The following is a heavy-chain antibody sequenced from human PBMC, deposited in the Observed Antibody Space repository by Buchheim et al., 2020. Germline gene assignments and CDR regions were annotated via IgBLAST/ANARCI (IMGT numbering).Heavy chain of an antibody. CDR1: GGSFSGYY. Sequence: QVQLQQWGAGLLKPSETLSLTCAVYGGSFSGYYWSWIRQPPGKGLEWIGEINHSGSTNYKQSLKRRVTISVDTSKNQLSMKLSSVTAADTVVYYCASLGFWTYYYGMDVWGQGTT. CDR2: INHSGST. CDR3: ASLGFWTYYYGMDV. V-gene: IGHV4-34*01. J-gene: IGHJ6*02. D-gene: IGHD3/OR15-3a*01.